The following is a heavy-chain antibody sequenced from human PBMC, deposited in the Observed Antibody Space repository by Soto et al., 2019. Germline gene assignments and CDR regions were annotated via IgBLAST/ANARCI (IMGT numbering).Heavy chain of an antibody. CDR3: AAGEASSRNLAPYYLDF. Sequence: KTSETLSLTCTVAGGSMRNYFWTWIRQPPGKGLEWIGYIHYSGTTSFFPSYNPSLRSRVPISEDTSKNQFSLKLLSVTTADTAVYFCAAGEASSRNLAPYYLDFWGQGTLVTVSS. D-gene: IGHD6-13*01. CDR1: GGSMRNYF. CDR2: IHYSGTT. J-gene: IGHJ4*02. V-gene: IGHV4-59*01.